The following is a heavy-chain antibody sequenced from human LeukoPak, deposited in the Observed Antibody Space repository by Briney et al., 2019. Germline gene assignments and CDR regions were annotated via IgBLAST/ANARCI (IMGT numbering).Heavy chain of an antibody. CDR1: GFTFDDYA. J-gene: IGHJ4*02. D-gene: IGHD2-2*01. Sequence: GGSLRLSCAASGFTFDDYAMHWVRQAPGKGLEWVSLISWDGGSTYYADSVKGRFTISRDNSKNSLYLQMNSLRAEDTALYYCAKDLCSSTSCYAFDYWGQGTLVTVSS. CDR2: ISWDGGST. V-gene: IGHV3-43D*03. CDR3: AKDLCSSTSCYAFDY.